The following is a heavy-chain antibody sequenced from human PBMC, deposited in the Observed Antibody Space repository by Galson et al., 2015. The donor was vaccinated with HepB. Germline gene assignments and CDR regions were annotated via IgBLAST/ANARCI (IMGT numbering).Heavy chain of an antibody. V-gene: IGHV1-3*01. CDR3: ARAIWVAGTYYLDY. Sequence: SVKVSCKASGYTFTSYAIHWVRQAPGQRLELMGWINAGNGKTKYSQKFQGRVTLTRDTSASTAYMELSSRRPEDMAVYYCARAIWVAGTYYLDYWGQGTLVTVSS. J-gene: IGHJ4*02. CDR1: GYTFTSYA. D-gene: IGHD6-19*01. CDR2: INAGNGKT.